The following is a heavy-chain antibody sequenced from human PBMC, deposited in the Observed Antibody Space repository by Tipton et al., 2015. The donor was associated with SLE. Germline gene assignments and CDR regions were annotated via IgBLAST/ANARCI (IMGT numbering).Heavy chain of an antibody. CDR3: AKLRRPAVTLYYMDV. J-gene: IGHJ6*03. V-gene: IGHV4-39*01. CDR1: GGSISSSSHY. Sequence: TLSLTCTASGGSISSSSHYWGWIRQPPGKGLEWIGSIYYSGSTYYNPSLKSRVTISVDTSKNQFSLKLSSVTAADTAVYYCAKLRRPAVTLYYMDVWGKGTTVTISS. D-gene: IGHD2-15*01. CDR2: IYYSGST.